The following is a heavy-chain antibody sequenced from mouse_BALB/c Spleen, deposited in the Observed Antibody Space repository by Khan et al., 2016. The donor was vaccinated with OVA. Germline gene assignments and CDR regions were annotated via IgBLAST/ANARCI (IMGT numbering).Heavy chain of an antibody. CDR3: AREYYGSSACDD. CDR1: GFSLTDYG. CDR2: IWGGGST. Sequence: VQLQESGPGLVAPSQSLSITCTVSGFSLTDYGVSWIRQPPGKGLEWLGAIWGGGSTYYSSVLKSRLSISKDNSKSQVFLQMNSLQIDDTAMYYCAREYYGSSACDDWGQGTTLTVSS. J-gene: IGHJ2*01. D-gene: IGHD1-1*01. V-gene: IGHV2-6-5*01.